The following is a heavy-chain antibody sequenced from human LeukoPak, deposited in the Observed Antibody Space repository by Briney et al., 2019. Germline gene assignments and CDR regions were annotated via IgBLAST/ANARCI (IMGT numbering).Heavy chain of an antibody. Sequence: GGALRLSWAASGFTFRNAWMSWVRQAPGKGLEGGGRIKKKTEGGTTDCAAAGKGRFTISRDDSKNTLYMKKNSLKNEDTAVYYCTTAVGGTEAFDYWGQGTLVTVSS. CDR2: IKKKTEGGTT. V-gene: IGHV3-15*01. J-gene: IGHJ4*02. D-gene: IGHD1-26*01. CDR3: TTAVGGTEAFDY. CDR1: GFTFRNAW.